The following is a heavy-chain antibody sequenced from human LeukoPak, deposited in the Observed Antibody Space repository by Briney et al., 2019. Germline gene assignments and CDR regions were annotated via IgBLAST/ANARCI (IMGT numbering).Heavy chain of an antibody. D-gene: IGHD3-3*01. CDR3: ARGHYDFWAPPDGYYYMDV. Sequence: SETLSLTCTVSCGSISSYYWSWIRQPAGKGLEWIGRIYTSGSTNYNPSLKSRVTMSVDTSKNQFSLKLSSVTAADTAVYYCARGHYDFWAPPDGYYYMDVWGKGTTVTVSS. CDR1: CGSISSYY. V-gene: IGHV4-4*07. J-gene: IGHJ6*03. CDR2: IYTSGST.